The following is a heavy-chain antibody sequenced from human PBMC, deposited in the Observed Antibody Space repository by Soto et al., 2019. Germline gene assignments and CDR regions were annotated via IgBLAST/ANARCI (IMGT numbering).Heavy chain of an antibody. Sequence: SETLSLTCAVYGGSFSGYYWSWIRQPPGKGLERIGEINHSGSTNYNPSLKSRVTISVDTSKNQFSLKLSSVTAADTAVYYCARGGKTDYGDYVFDYWGQGTLVTVSS. V-gene: IGHV4-34*01. CDR1: GGSFSGYY. CDR3: ARGGKTDYGDYVFDY. CDR2: INHSGST. D-gene: IGHD4-17*01. J-gene: IGHJ4*02.